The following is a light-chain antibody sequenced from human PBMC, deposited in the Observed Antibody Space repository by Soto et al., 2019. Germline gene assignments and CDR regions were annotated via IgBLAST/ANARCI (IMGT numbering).Light chain of an antibody. CDR3: LQDDDYPFT. V-gene: IGKV1-6*01. J-gene: IGKJ4*01. CDR1: QGIRNE. Sequence: AIQVTQSPSSLSSSVGDRVTITCRASQGIRNELSWYQQKPGKAPKFLIFAASNLQSGVPSRFSGSGSGTDFTLTISSLQPEDFATYFCLQDDDYPFTFGGGTKVAIK. CDR2: AAS.